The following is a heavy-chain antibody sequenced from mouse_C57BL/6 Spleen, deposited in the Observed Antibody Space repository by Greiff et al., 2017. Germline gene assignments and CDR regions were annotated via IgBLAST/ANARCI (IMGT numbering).Heavy chain of an antibody. CDR1: GYTFTDYE. J-gene: IGHJ3*01. V-gene: IGHV1-15*01. Sequence: QVQLQQPGAELVRPGASVTLSCKASGYTFTDYEMHWVKQTPVHGLEWIGAIDPETGGTAYNQKFKGKAILTADKSSSTAYMELRSLTSEDSAVYYCTRTPGGGFAYWGQGTLVTVSA. CDR2: IDPETGGT. CDR3: TRTPGGGFAY.